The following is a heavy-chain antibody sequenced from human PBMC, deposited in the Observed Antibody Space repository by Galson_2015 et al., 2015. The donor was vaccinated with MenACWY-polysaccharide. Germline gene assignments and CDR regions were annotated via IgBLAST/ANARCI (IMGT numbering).Heavy chain of an antibody. CDR1: GYTFTSYS. J-gene: IGHJ5*02. V-gene: IGHV7-4-1*02. CDR2: INTNNGNP. D-gene: IGHD2-8*01. CDR3: ARDHLYCTNGVCFEGSGWFDP. Sequence: SVKVSCKASGYTFTSYSMNWVRQAPGQGLEWMGWINTNNGNPTYAQGFTGRFVFSLDTPVSTAYLQISSLKAEDTAVYYCARDHLYCTNGVCFEGSGWFDPWGQGTLVTVSS.